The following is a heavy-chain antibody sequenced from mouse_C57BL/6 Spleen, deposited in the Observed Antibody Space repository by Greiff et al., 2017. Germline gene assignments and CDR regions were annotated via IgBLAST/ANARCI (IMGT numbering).Heavy chain of an antibody. J-gene: IGHJ4*01. V-gene: IGHV10-1*01. CDR3: VRHMRGYDAMDY. D-gene: IGHD2-3*01. CDR1: GFSFNTYA. CDR2: IRSKSNNYAT. Sequence: EVKLVESGGGLVQPKGSLKLSCAASGFSFNTYAMNWVRQAPGKGLEWVARIRSKSNNYATYYADSVKDRFTISRDDSESMLYLQMNNLKTEDTAMYYCVRHMRGYDAMDYWGQGTSVTVSS.